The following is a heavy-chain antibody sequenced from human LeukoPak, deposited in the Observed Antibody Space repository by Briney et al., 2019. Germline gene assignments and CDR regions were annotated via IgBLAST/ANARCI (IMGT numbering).Heavy chain of an antibody. CDR3: ARDRLVYSYGLDQVYYYYGMDV. J-gene: IGHJ6*02. V-gene: IGHV1-18*01. Sequence: ASVKVSCKASGYTFTSYGISWVRQAPGQGLEWMGWISAYNGNTNYARKLQGRVTMTTDTSTSTAYMELRSLRSDDTAVYYCARDRLVYSYGLDQVYYYYGMDVWGQGTTVTVSS. CDR2: ISAYNGNT. CDR1: GYTFTSYG. D-gene: IGHD5-18*01.